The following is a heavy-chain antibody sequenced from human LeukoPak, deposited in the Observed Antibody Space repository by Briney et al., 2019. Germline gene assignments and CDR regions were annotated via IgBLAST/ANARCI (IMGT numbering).Heavy chain of an antibody. CDR2: ISYDGSNK. V-gene: IGHV3-30-3*01. CDR1: GFTFSSYA. D-gene: IGHD6-13*01. CDR3: ATEKYSSSWYPDSFDI. Sequence: GGSLRLSCAASGFTFSSYAMHWVRQAPGKGLEWVAVISYDGSNKYYADSVKGRFTISRDNAKNSLYLQMNSLRDEDTAVYYCATEKYSSSWYPDSFDIWGQGTMVTVSS. J-gene: IGHJ3*02.